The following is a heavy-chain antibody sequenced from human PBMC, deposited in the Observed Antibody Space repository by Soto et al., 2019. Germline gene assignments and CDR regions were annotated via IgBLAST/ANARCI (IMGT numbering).Heavy chain of an antibody. V-gene: IGHV4-31*03. CDR1: GYHITAGGYY. CDR2: FYSSGTI. J-gene: IGHJ5*02. D-gene: IGHD6-19*01. Sequence: QILLKESGPGLLKPSQTLALTCSVSGYHITAGGYYWGWIRKHPGRGLEWLGRFYSSGTIIYNPSLKSRLSISGGTSRNQFSMTLTSVTAADTALYYCARMYSSGSGWFHPWGQGTLVTVAS. CDR3: ARMYSSGSGWFHP.